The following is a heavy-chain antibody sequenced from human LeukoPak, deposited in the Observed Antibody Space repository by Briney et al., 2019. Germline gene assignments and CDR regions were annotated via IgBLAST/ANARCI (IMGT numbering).Heavy chain of an antibody. Sequence: SETLSLTCTVSGYSISSGYYWGWIRQPPGKGLEWIGSIYHSGSTYYNPSLKSRVTISVDTSKNQFSLKLSSVTAADTAVYYCARVIMIVVVTPPLNWFDPWGQGTLVTVSS. D-gene: IGHD3-22*01. V-gene: IGHV4-38-2*02. CDR1: GYSISSGYY. CDR3: ARVIMIVVVTPPLNWFDP. J-gene: IGHJ5*02. CDR2: IYHSGST.